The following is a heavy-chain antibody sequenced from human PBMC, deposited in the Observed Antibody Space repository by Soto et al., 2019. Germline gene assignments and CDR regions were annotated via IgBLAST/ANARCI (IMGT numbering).Heavy chain of an antibody. V-gene: IGHV1-2*02. CDR2: IGPESGAT. CDR1: GGTFSTHA. CDR3: GRGRSGQIVVFY. Sequence: GASVKVSCKASGGTFSTHAIIWVRQAPEQGPEWMGEIGPESGATRYAQRFQGRVTMTRDMSITTVYMELNNLSPDDTAVYYCGRGRSGQIVVFYWGQGTPVTVSS. D-gene: IGHD1-26*01. J-gene: IGHJ4*02.